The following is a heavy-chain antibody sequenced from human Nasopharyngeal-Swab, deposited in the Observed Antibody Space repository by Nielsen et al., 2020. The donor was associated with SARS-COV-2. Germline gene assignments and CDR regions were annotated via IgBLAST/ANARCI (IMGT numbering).Heavy chain of an antibody. Sequence: SETLSLTCVVSGGSISSADYSWNWIRQSPGRGLEWIGNIYHSGSTSYNPSLKSRVTISVDRSKSHFSLKMTSATAADTAVYFCARGKDFGEYYFDYWGQGTLVTVSS. CDR2: IYHSGST. CDR3: ARGKDFGEYYFDY. V-gene: IGHV4-30-2*06. J-gene: IGHJ4*02. CDR1: GGSISSADYS. D-gene: IGHD3-10*01.